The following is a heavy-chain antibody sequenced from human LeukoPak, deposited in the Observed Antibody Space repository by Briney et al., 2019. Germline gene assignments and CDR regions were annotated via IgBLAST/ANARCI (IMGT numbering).Heavy chain of an antibody. J-gene: IGHJ4*02. CDR2: ISYDGSNK. V-gene: IGHV3-30*04. CDR1: GFTFSSNA. D-gene: IGHD1-14*01. CDR3: AKDRNRHCDY. Sequence: GGSLRLSCAASGFTFSSNAMHWVRQAPGKGLEWVALISYDGSNKYYADSVKGRFTISRDNSKNTLYLQMNTLRGEDTAVYYCAKDRNRHCDYWGQGTLVTVSS.